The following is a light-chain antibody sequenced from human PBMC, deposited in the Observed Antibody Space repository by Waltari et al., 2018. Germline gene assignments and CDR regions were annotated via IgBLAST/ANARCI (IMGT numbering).Light chain of an antibody. J-gene: IGKJ4*01. CDR3: QQYNNWPLT. CDR1: QSISSN. Sequence: EIVMTQSPATLSVSPGERATLTCRASQSISSNLAWYQQKPGQAPRLHIYSASARATGVPARFSGSVSGTEFTLTISSLQSEDFAVYYCQQYNNWPLTFGGGTKVEIK. CDR2: SAS. V-gene: IGKV3-15*01.